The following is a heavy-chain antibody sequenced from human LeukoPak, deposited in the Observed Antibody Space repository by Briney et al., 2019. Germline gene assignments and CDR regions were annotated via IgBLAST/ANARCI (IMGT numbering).Heavy chain of an antibody. J-gene: IGHJ6*03. Sequence: ASVKVSCRASGYTFTSYGISWVRQAPGQGLEWMGWISAYKGNTSYAQKLQGRVTMTTDTSTSTAYMELRSLRSDDTAVYYCARGPGGRRGYYPLEDSYYYYYMDVWGKGTTVTVSS. V-gene: IGHV1-18*01. D-gene: IGHD3-22*01. CDR1: GYTFTSYG. CDR2: ISAYKGNT. CDR3: ARGPGGRRGYYPLEDSYYYYYMDV.